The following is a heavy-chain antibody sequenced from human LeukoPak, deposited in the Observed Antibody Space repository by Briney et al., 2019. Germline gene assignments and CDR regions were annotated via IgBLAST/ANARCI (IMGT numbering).Heavy chain of an antibody. D-gene: IGHD3-10*01. CDR2: IRYDGSNK. Sequence: GGSLRLSCAASGFTFSSYGMHWVRQAPGKGLEWVAFIRYDGSNKYYADSVKGRFTISRDNSKNTLYLQMNSLRAEDTAVYYCAKYYSKTSYYGSGTYYRPNWFDPWGQGTLVTVSS. V-gene: IGHV3-30*02. J-gene: IGHJ5*02. CDR1: GFTFSSYG. CDR3: AKYYSKTSYYGSGTYYRPNWFDP.